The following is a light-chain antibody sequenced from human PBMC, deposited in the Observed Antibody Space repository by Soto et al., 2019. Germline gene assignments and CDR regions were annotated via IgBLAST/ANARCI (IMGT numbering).Light chain of an antibody. CDR1: QGIRND. V-gene: IGKV1-17*01. CDR2: AAS. CDR3: LQHSSYPRIT. Sequence: DIQMTQSPSSLSASVGDRVTITCRASQGIRNDLGWYQQKPGKAPKRLIYAASSLQSGVPSRFXGSGSGTEFSLTICSLQPEDFAACYCLQHSSYPRITFGQGTRLEIK. J-gene: IGKJ5*01.